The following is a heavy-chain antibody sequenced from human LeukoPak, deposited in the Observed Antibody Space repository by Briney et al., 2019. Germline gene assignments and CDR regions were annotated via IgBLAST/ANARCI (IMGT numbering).Heavy chain of an antibody. CDR3: ARRGTGALPFDY. CDR2: IYYSGST. J-gene: IGHJ4*02. V-gene: IGHV4-39*01. CDR1: GGSISSSSYY. Sequence: SETLSLTCTVSGGSISSSSYYWGWIRQPPGKGLEWIGSIYYSGSTYYNPSLKSRVTISVDTSKNQFSLELSSVTAADTAVYYCARRGTGALPFDYWGQGTLVTVSS. D-gene: IGHD7-27*01.